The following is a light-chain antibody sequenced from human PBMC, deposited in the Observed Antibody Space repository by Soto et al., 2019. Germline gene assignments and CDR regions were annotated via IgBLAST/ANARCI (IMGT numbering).Light chain of an antibody. CDR2: GNS. Sequence: QSVLTQPPSVSGAPGQRVTISCTGSSSNIGAGYDVHWYQQLPGTAPKLLIYGNSNRPSGVPDRFSGSKSGPCASLAITGLEAEDDADYYCLSSDSSLGGYVVGTGTKVTVL. CDR1: SSNIGAGYD. CDR3: LSSDSSLGGYV. V-gene: IGLV1-40*01. J-gene: IGLJ1*01.